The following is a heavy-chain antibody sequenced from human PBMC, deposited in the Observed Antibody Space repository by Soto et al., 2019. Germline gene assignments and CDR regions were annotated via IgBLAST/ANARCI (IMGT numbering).Heavy chain of an antibody. D-gene: IGHD1-26*01. V-gene: IGHV4-39*01. Sequence: QLQLQESGPGLVKPSETLSLTCTVSGGSISSSSYYWGWIRQPPGKGLEWIGSIYYSGSTYYNPSLKSRVTISVDTSKNQFSLKLSSVTAADTAVYYCASIWGGSYKGVDYWGQGTLVTVSS. CDR1: GGSISSSSYY. CDR2: IYYSGST. J-gene: IGHJ4*02. CDR3: ASIWGGSYKGVDY.